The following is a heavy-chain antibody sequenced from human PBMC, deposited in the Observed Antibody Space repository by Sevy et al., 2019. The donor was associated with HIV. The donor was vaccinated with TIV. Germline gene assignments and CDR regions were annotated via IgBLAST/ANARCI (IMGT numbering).Heavy chain of an antibody. V-gene: IGHV3-30*09. D-gene: IGHD6-19*01. CDR1: GFSISPYA. Sequence: GGSLRLSCAASGFSISPYAFHWVRQAPGKGLEWVALMSYDGSTRYYADSAKGRFAISKDNSKNTLYLQMNSLRMEDTAIYYCARDGGYSTGWYAGYWGQGTLVTVSS. CDR2: MSYDGSTR. CDR3: ARDGGYSTGWYAGY. J-gene: IGHJ4*02.